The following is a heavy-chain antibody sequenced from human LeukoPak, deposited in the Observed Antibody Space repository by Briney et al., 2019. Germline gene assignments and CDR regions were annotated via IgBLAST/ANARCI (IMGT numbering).Heavy chain of an antibody. CDR2: ISSSGSTI. CDR1: GFTFSSYA. CDR3: TVDTDYFEGLGFPRPALNDY. V-gene: IGHV3-48*03. Sequence: GGSLRLSCAASGFTFSSYAMHWVRQAPGKGLEWVSYISSSGSTIYYADSVKGRFTISRDNAKNSLYLQMNSLRVEDTAVYFCTVDTDYFEGLGFPRPALNDYWGQGTLVTVSS. D-gene: IGHD3-22*01. J-gene: IGHJ4*02.